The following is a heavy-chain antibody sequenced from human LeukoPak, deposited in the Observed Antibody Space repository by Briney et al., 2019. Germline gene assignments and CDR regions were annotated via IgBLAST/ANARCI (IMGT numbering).Heavy chain of an antibody. V-gene: IGHV2-70*04. J-gene: IGHJ4*02. CDR3: ARMGYYYDSSGYYYFDG. CDR2: TDWDDDK. D-gene: IGHD3-22*01. CDR1: GFSLSTRGMR. Sequence: SGPALVKPTQTLPLTCTFSGFSLSTRGMRVSWIRQPPGKALEWLARTDWDDDKFYSTSLKTRLTIYKDTSKNQVVLTMTNMDPVDTATYYCARMGYYYDSSGYYYFDGWGQGTLVTVSS.